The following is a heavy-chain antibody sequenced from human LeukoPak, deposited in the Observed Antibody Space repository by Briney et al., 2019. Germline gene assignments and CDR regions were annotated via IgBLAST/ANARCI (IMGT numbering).Heavy chain of an antibody. Sequence: GGSLRLSCAPSGFTFSSYGMHWVRQAPGKGLEWVAVIWYDGSNKYYADSVKGRFTISRDNSKNTLYLQMNSLRAEDTAVYYCARDVGPQSSGAFDIWGQGTMVTVSS. J-gene: IGHJ3*02. CDR3: ARDVGPQSSGAFDI. D-gene: IGHD1-26*01. CDR1: GFTFSSYG. V-gene: IGHV3-33*01. CDR2: IWYDGSNK.